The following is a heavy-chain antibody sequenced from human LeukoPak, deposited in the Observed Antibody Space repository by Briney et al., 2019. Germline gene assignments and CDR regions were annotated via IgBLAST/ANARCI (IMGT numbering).Heavy chain of an antibody. D-gene: IGHD3-10*01. CDR1: GGSISSYY. CDR3: AGYYYGSGSGVFWFDP. Sequence: PSETLSLTCTVSGGSISSYYWSWIRQPPGKGLEWIGYIYYSGSTNYNPSLKSRVTISVDTSKNQFSLKLSSVTAADTAVYYCAGYYYGSGSGVFWFDPWGQGTLVTVSS. CDR2: IYYSGST. V-gene: IGHV4-59*12. J-gene: IGHJ5*02.